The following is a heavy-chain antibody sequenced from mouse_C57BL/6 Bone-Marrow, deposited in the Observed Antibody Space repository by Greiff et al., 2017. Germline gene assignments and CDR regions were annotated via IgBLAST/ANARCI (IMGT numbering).Heavy chain of an antibody. D-gene: IGHD1-1*01. CDR3: VREYYGSSRGWFAY. CDR2: IRSKSNNYAT. Sequence: EVKVVASGGGLVQPKGSLKLSCAASGFSFNTYAMNWVRQAPGKGLEWVARIRSKSNNYATYYADSVKDSFTISRDDSESMLYLQMHNLKTEETARYYCVREYYGSSRGWFAYWGQGTVVTVSA. CDR1: GFSFNTYA. J-gene: IGHJ3*01. V-gene: IGHV10-1*01.